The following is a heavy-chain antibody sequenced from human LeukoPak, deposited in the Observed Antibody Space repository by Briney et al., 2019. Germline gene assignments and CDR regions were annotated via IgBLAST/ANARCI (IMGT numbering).Heavy chain of an antibody. D-gene: IGHD4-23*01. CDR3: AKVREDYGGNFPDY. CDR2: TLYDGTMA. J-gene: IGHJ4*02. V-gene: IGHV3-30*04. CDR1: GFISSDYS. Sequence: PGGSLRLSCAASGFISSDYSLHWVRQAPGRGLEWVAVTLYDGTMAYYADSVKGRFTISRDNSKNTLYLQMNSLRAEDTAVYYCAKVREDYGGNFPDYWGQGTLVTVSP.